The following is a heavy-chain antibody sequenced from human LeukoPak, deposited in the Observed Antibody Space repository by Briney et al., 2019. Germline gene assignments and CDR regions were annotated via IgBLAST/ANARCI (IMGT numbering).Heavy chain of an antibody. Sequence: NSGGSLRLSCAASGFPFSTYSMNWVRQTPGKGLEWVSSISSSSNYIYYADSVKGRFTISRDNAKNSLYLQMNSLRAEDTAVYYCAKLPPGPIWFGELLPFDYWGQGTLVTVSS. CDR1: GFPFSTYS. J-gene: IGHJ4*02. CDR2: ISSSSNYI. CDR3: AKLPPGPIWFGELLPFDY. V-gene: IGHV3-21*01. D-gene: IGHD3-10*01.